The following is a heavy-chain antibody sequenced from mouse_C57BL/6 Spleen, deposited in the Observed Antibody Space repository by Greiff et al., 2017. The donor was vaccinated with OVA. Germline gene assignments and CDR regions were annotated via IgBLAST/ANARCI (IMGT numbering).Heavy chain of an antibody. V-gene: IGHV1-74*01. CDR2: MYPSASDT. D-gene: IGHD3-3*01. CDR3: AIDGTGFAY. Sequence: QVQLQQPGAELVKPGASVKVSCKASGYTFTSYWMHWVKQRPGQGLEWIGRMYPSASDTNYNQKFKGKATLTVDKSSSTAYMQLNSLASEDSAVYYCAIDGTGFAYWGQGTLVTVSA. CDR1: GYTFTSYW. J-gene: IGHJ3*01.